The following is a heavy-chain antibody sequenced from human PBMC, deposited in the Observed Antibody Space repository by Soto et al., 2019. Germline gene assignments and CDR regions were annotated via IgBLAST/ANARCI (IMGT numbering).Heavy chain of an antibody. CDR3: EHRNAGWFDP. CDR2: IYWDDDK. CDR1: GFSLSTSGVG. D-gene: IGHD1-1*01. V-gene: IGHV2-5*02. Sequence: QITLKESGPTLVKPTQTLTLTCTFSGFSLSTSGVGVGWIRQPPGKALEWLALIYWDDDKRYSPSLKSRLTIXXDTPKHQVVLTMTNMDPVDTATYYCEHRNAGWFDPWGQGTLVTVSS. J-gene: IGHJ5*02.